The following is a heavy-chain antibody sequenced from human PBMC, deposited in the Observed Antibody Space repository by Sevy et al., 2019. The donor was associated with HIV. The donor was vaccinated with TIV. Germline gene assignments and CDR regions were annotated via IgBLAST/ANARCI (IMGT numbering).Heavy chain of an antibody. Sequence: GGSLRLSCAASGFTFSSYGMHWVRQAPGKGLEWVAFIRYDGSNKYYGDSVKGRFTISRDNSKNTLYLQMNSLRAEDTAVYYCAKESVLRFLEWTNSYGMDVWGQGTTVTVSS. D-gene: IGHD3-3*01. CDR2: IRYDGSNK. V-gene: IGHV3-30*02. J-gene: IGHJ6*02. CDR1: GFTFSSYG. CDR3: AKESVLRFLEWTNSYGMDV.